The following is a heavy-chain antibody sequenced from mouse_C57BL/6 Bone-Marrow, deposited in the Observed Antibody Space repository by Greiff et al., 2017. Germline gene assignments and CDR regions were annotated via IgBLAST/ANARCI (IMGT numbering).Heavy chain of an antibody. CDR2: INPSSGYT. V-gene: IGHV1-7*01. D-gene: IGHD5-5*01. Sequence: VKLMESGAELAKPGASVKLSCKASGYTFTSYWMHWVKQRPGQGLEWIGYINPSSGYTKYNQKFKDKATLTADTSSSTAYMQLSSLTYEDSAVYYCARHLPQYFDYWGQGTTLTVSS. CDR3: ARHLPQYFDY. J-gene: IGHJ2*01. CDR1: GYTFTSYW.